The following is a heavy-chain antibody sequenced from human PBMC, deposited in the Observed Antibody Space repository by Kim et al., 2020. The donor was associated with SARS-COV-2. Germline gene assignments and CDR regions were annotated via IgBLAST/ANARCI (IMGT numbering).Heavy chain of an antibody. V-gene: IGHV4-59*13. CDR2: IYYSGST. CDR3: ARVLWFWETNLYYFDY. J-gene: IGHJ4*02. Sequence: SETLSLTCTVSGGSISSYYWSWIRQPPGKGLEWIGYIYYSGSTNYNPSLKGRVTISVDTSKNQSSLKLSSVTAADTAVYYCARVLWFWETNLYYFDYWGQGTLVTVSS. D-gene: IGHD3-10*01. CDR1: GGSISSYY.